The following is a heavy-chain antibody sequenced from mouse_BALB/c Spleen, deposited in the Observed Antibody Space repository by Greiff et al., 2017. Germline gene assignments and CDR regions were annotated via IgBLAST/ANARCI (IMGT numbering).Heavy chain of an antibody. Sequence: VQLQQSGAELMKPGASVKISCKATGYTFSSYWIEWVKQRPGHGLEWIGEILPGSGSTNYNEKFKGKATFTADTSSNTAYMQLSSLTSEDSAVYYCLVITTWFAYWGQGTLVTVSA. CDR2: ILPGSGST. CDR1: GYTFSSYW. CDR3: LVITTWFAY. J-gene: IGHJ3*01. D-gene: IGHD2-4*01. V-gene: IGHV1-9*01.